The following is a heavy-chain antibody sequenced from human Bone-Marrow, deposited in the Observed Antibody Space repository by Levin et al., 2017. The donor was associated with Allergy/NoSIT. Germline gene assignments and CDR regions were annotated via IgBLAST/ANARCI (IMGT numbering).Heavy chain of an antibody. CDR1: GFSFSTYE. D-gene: IGHD2-15*01. V-gene: IGHV3-48*03. CDR3: ARGGHCSGVTCYLVNAFDI. CDR2: ISGSTM. Sequence: GESLKISCEVSGFSFSTYEMNWVRQAPGKGLEWVSYISGSTMYYADSVKGRFTISRDNAKNSLYLQMNSLRAEDTAVYYCARGGHCSGVTCYLVNAFDIWGQGTMVTVSS. J-gene: IGHJ3*02.